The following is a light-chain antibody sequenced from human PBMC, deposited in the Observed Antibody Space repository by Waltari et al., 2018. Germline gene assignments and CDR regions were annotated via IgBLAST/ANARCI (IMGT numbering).Light chain of an antibody. V-gene: IGLV2-14*01. CDR2: DVS. J-gene: IGLJ3*02. CDR1: SSDVGGYKY. CDR3: TSYTSSPSWV. Sequence: QSALTQPASVSGSPGQSITISCTGTSSDVGGYKYVSWYQQQPGKARKLMIYDVSKRPSGVSNRFSGSKSGNTASLTISGLQAEDEADYYCTSYTSSPSWVFGGGTKLTVL.